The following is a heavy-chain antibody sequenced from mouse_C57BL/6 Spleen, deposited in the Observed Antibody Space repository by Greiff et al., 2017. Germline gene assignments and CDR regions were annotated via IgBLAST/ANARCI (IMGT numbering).Heavy chain of an antibody. Sequence: EVKVVESGGGLVQSGRSLRLSCATSGFTFSDFYMEWVRQAPGKGLEWIAASRNKANDYTTEYSASVKGRFIVSRDTSQSILYLQMNALRAEDTAIYYCARDALHGGLDYWGQGTTLTVSS. CDR2: SRNKANDYTT. V-gene: IGHV7-1*01. J-gene: IGHJ2*01. CDR1: GFTFSDFY. CDR3: ARDALHGGLDY.